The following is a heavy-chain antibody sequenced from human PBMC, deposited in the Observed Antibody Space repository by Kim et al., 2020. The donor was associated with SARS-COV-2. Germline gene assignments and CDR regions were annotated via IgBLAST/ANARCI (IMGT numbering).Heavy chain of an antibody. V-gene: IGHV3-64D*09. D-gene: IGHD3-16*01. J-gene: IGHJ5*02. Sequence: GGSLRLSCSASGFTFSSYAMHWVRQAPGKGLEYVSAISSNGGSTYYADSVKGRFTISRDNSKNTPYLQMSSLRVEDTAVYYCVKGEVVGNVRSWGPGTLVSVSS. CDR2: ISSNGGST. CDR3: VKGEVVGNVRS. CDR1: GFTFSSYA.